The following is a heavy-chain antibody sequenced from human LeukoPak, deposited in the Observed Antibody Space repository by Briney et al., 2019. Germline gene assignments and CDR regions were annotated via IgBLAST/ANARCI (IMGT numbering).Heavy chain of an antibody. Sequence: SGPTLVNPXQTLTLTCTFSGFSLSTSGMCVSWIRQPPGKALEWLAGIDWDDDKYYSTSLKTRLTISKDTSKNQVVLTMTNMDPVDTATYYCARSATYYYDSSGQLNFDYWGQGTLVTVSS. CDR3: ARSATYYYDSSGQLNFDY. D-gene: IGHD3-22*01. V-gene: IGHV2-70*11. CDR1: GFSLSTSGMC. J-gene: IGHJ4*02. CDR2: IDWDDDK.